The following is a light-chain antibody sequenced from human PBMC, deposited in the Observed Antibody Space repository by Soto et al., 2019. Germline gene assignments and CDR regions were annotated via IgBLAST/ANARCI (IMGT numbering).Light chain of an antibody. Sequence: EIVLTQSPATLSLSPGERATLSCRASQSVSSYLAWYQQKPGQAPRLLIYDASNRATGIPARFSGSGSGTDFTLTISSLEPEDFVVYYCQQRSNWPPENTFGQGTKLEIK. J-gene: IGKJ2*01. CDR2: DAS. V-gene: IGKV3-11*01. CDR1: QSVSSY. CDR3: QQRSNWPPENT.